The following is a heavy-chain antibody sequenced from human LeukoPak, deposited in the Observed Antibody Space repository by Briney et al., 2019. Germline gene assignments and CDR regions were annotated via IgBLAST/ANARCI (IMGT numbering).Heavy chain of an antibody. CDR1: GYTFTSYY. V-gene: IGHV1-46*01. J-gene: IGHJ2*01. Sequence: GASVKVSCKASGYTFTSYYMHWVRQAPGQGLEWMGIINPSGGSTSYAQKFQGRVTMTRDTSTSTVYMELSSLRSEDTAVYYCAREPTHDGRSTIYWYFDLWGRGTLVTVSS. CDR2: INPSGGST. D-gene: IGHD3-10*01. CDR3: AREPTHDGRSTIYWYFDL.